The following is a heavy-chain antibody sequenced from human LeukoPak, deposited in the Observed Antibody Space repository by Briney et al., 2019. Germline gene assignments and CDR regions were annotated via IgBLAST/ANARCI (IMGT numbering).Heavy chain of an antibody. CDR1: GFTFSSYA. V-gene: IGHV3-23*01. Sequence: GGSLRLSCAASGFTFSSYAMSWVRQAPGKGLEWVSAISGSGGSTYYADSVKGRFTISRDNSKNTLYLQMNSLRAEDTAVYYCAKGQRYYYDSSGTLFDYWGQGTLVTVSS. CDR3: AKGQRYYYDSSGTLFDY. CDR2: ISGSGGST. J-gene: IGHJ4*02. D-gene: IGHD3-22*01.